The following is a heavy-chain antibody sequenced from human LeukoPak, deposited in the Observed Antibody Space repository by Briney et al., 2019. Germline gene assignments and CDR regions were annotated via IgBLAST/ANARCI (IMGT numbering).Heavy chain of an antibody. CDR1: GFTFSSYG. CDR3: AKDLQYSYGYSYYYYGMDV. D-gene: IGHD5-18*01. J-gene: IGHJ6*02. CDR2: ISYDGSNK. V-gene: IGHV3-30*18. Sequence: GGSLRLPCAASGFTFSSYGMHWVRQAPGKGLEWVAVISYDGSNKYYADSVKGRFTISRDNSKNTLYLQMNSLRAEDTAVYYCAKDLQYSYGYSYYYYGMDVWGQGTTVTVSS.